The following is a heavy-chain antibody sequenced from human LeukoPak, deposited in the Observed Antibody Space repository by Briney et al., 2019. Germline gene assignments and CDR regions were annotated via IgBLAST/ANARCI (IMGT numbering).Heavy chain of an antibody. J-gene: IGHJ4*02. Sequence: ASVKVSCKVSGYTLTELSMHWVRQAPGKGLEWMGGFDPEDGETIYAQKFQGRVTTTEDTSTDTAYMELSSLRSEDTAVYYCARESMSPYPDYWGQGTLVTVSS. V-gene: IGHV1-24*01. CDR1: GYTLTELS. CDR2: FDPEDGET. CDR3: ARESMSPYPDY.